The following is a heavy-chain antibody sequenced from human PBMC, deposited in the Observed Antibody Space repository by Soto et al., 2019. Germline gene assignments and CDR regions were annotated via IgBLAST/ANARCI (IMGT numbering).Heavy chain of an antibody. Sequence: GGSLRLSCAASGFTFSNAWMSWVRQAPGKGLEWVGRIKSKTDGGTTDYAAPVKGRFTISRDDSKNTLYLRMNSLKNEDTAVYYCTTAPGTNWFDPWGQGTLVTVSS. CDR2: IKSKTDGGTT. CDR3: TTAPGTNWFDP. V-gene: IGHV3-15*01. J-gene: IGHJ5*02. CDR1: GFTFSNAW. D-gene: IGHD1-1*01.